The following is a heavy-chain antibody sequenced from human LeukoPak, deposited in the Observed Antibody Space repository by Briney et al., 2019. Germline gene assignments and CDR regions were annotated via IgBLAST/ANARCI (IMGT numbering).Heavy chain of an antibody. CDR2: IIPIFGTA. V-gene: IGHV1-69*05. D-gene: IGHD6-19*01. CDR1: AYTFTGYY. CDR3: ARVGAVAGRAPDY. J-gene: IGHJ4*02. Sequence: ASVKVSCKASAYTFTGYYMHWVRQAPGQGLEWMGRIIPIFGTADYAQKFQGRITITTDESTSTAYMELSSLRSEDTAVYYCARVGAVAGRAPDYWGQGTLVTVSS.